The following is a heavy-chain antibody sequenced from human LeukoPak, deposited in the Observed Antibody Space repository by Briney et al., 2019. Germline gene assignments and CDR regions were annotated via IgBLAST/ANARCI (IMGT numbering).Heavy chain of an antibody. J-gene: IGHJ4*02. CDR1: GFTFSSYG. CDR2: IWYDGSNK. D-gene: IGHD2-21*02. CDR3: ARGSHIVVVTDRGPMDY. Sequence: GRSLRLSCAASGFTFSSYGMHWVRQAPGKGLEWVAVIWYDGSNKHYADSVKGRFTISRDNSKNTLYLQMNSLRAEDTAVYYCARGSHIVVVTDRGPMDYWGQGTLVTVSS. V-gene: IGHV3-33*01.